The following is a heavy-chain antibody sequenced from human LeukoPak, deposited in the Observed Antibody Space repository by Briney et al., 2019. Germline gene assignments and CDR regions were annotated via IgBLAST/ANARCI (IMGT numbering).Heavy chain of an antibody. CDR2: IYYSGST. J-gene: IGHJ4*02. Sequence: SETLSLTCTVSGGSIGSSSYYWGWIRQPPGKGLEWIGSIYYSGSTYYNPSLKSRVTISVDTSKNQFSLKLSSVTAADTAVYYCARAVEQCPDYWGQGTLVTVSS. CDR3: ARAVEQCPDY. D-gene: IGHD6-19*01. CDR1: GGSIGSSSYY. V-gene: IGHV4-39*07.